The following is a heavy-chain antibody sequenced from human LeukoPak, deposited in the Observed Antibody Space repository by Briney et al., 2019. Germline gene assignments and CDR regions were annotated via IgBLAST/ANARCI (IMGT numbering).Heavy chain of an antibody. CDR1: GFTFSSYW. D-gene: IGHD6-13*01. Sequence: GGSLRLSCAASGFTFSSYWMSWVRQAPGKGLEWVANIKQDGSEKYYVDSVKGRFTISRDNAKNSLYLQMNSLRAEDTAVYYCARDRVAAAGTNWFDPWGQGTLVAVSS. J-gene: IGHJ5*02. V-gene: IGHV3-7*03. CDR2: IKQDGSEK. CDR3: ARDRVAAAGTNWFDP.